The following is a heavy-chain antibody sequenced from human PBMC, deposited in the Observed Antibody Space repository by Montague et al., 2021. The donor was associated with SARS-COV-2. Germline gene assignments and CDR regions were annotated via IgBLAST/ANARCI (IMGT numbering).Heavy chain of an antibody. D-gene: IGHD4-23*01. J-gene: IGHJ4*02. CDR3: AKDPLGYGGHYFEY. CDR2: INGRGDDT. CDR1: GFSFIHFS. V-gene: IGHV3-23*01. Sequence: SLRLSCAASGFSFIHFSMSWARQAPGKGLDWVATINGRGDDTFYADSLQGRFIISRDNLKNILYLQSTSLTAGDTAVYYCAKDPLGYGGHYFEYWGQGALVTVSS.